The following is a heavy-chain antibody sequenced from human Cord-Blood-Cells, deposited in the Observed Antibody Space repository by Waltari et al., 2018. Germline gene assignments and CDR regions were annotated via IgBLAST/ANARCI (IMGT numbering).Heavy chain of an antibody. D-gene: IGHD6-19*01. J-gene: IGHJ5*02. CDR1: GFSHSNARLG. CDR3: ARIVGQWLAVNWFDP. CDR2: IFSNDDK. V-gene: IGHV2-26*01. Sequence: QVTLKESGPVLVQPTETLTLTCTAPGFSHSNARLGLRWIRQPPGNALEWLAHIFSNDDKSYSTSLKSRFTSSKDTSKSQVVLTMTTMDPVDTATYYCARIVGQWLAVNWFDPWGQGTLVTVSS.